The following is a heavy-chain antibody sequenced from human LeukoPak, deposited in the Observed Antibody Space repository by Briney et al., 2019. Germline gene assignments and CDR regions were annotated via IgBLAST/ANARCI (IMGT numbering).Heavy chain of an antibody. Sequence: GGSLRLSCAASGFTFSSYAMSWVRQAPGKGLEGVSAISGSGGSTYYADSVKGRYTISRDNSKNTLYLQMNSLIAEATAVYSCAKAAPYDYVWDYWGQGTLVTVSS. CDR2: ISGSGGST. D-gene: IGHD3-16*01. CDR1: GFTFSSYA. J-gene: IGHJ4*02. V-gene: IGHV3-23*01. CDR3: AKAAPYDYVWDY.